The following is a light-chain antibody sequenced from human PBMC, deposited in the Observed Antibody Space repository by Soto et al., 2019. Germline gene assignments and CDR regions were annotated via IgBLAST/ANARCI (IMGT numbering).Light chain of an antibody. CDR1: NSDLGTYNL. CDR2: EVT. CDR3: CSYVGSNIFYV. J-gene: IGLJ1*01. Sequence: QSALTQPAPVSGSPGQSITISCTGTNSDLGTYNLVSWYQQHPGKAPKTIIYEVTKRPSGVSKRFSGSKSGNTASLTISGLQAEDEADYYCCSYVGSNIFYVFGTGTKVTVL. V-gene: IGLV2-23*02.